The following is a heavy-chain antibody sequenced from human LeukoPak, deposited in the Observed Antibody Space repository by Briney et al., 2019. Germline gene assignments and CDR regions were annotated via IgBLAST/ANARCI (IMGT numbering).Heavy chain of an antibody. CDR1: RFTLSSYW. J-gene: IGHJ6*03. Sequence: GGSLRLSCAASRFTLSSYWMSWVRQAPGKGLEWVANIKQDGSEKYYVDSVKGRFTISRDNAKNSLYLQMNSLRAEDTAVYYCARDRGRGYSYGYGLNYYYYMDVWGKGTTVTVSS. V-gene: IGHV3-7*01. D-gene: IGHD5-18*01. CDR2: IKQDGSEK. CDR3: ARDRGRGYSYGYGLNYYYYMDV.